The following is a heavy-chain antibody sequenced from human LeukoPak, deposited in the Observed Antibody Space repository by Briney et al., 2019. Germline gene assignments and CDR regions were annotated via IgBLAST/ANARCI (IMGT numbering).Heavy chain of an antibody. CDR2: IYHSGST. V-gene: IGHV4-59*01. J-gene: IGHJ6*03. Sequence: PSETLSLTCTVSGGSISSYYWSWIRQPAGKGLEWIGYIYHSGSTNYNPSLKSRVTISVDTSKNQFSLKLSSVTAADTAVYYCARVVSLITMVRGVVNPYYYYMDVWGKGITVTVSS. CDR1: GGSISSYY. CDR3: ARVVSLITMVRGVVNPYYYYMDV. D-gene: IGHD3-10*01.